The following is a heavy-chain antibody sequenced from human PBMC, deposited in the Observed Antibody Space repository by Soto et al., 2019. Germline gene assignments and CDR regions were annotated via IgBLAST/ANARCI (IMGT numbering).Heavy chain of an antibody. D-gene: IGHD2-15*01. CDR2: IYHSGTT. V-gene: IGHV4-4*02. CDR1: GGPISSTNW. CDR3: ARHIAVPPTRGFDY. Sequence: QVQLQESGPGLVKPSGTLSLTCAVSGGPISSTNWWSWVRQPPGEGLEWIGEIYHSGTTNYNPSLESRVTISMDTSKNQLSLRLGSVTAADTAVYFCARHIAVPPTRGFDYWGQGTLVTVSS. J-gene: IGHJ4*02.